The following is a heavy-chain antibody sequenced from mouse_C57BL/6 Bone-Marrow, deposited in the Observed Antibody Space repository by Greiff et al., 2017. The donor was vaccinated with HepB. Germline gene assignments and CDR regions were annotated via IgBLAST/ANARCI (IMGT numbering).Heavy chain of an antibody. Sequence: QVQLKQSGPELVKPGASVKISCKASGYAFSSSWMNWVKQRPGKGLEWIGRIYPGDGDTNYNGKFKGKATLTADKSSSTAYMQLSSLTSEDSAVYFCARAGQLGRGDYWGQGTTLTVSS. CDR2: IYPGDGDT. V-gene: IGHV1-82*01. J-gene: IGHJ2*01. CDR3: ARAGQLGRGDY. D-gene: IGHD4-1*02. CDR1: GYAFSSSW.